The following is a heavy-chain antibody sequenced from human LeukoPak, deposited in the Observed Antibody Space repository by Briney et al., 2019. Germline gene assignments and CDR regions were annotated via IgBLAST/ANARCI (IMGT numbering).Heavy chain of an antibody. Sequence: SETLSLTCTVSGGSISSYYWNWIRQPPGKGLEWIGYIYSSGSTSYNPSLKSRVAISVDTSRNQFSLKLSFVTTADTAVYYCARGYGYYFESWGQGTLVTVSS. V-gene: IGHV4-59*03. CDR3: ARGYGYYFES. CDR1: GGSISSYY. D-gene: IGHD5-18*01. J-gene: IGHJ4*02. CDR2: IYSSGST.